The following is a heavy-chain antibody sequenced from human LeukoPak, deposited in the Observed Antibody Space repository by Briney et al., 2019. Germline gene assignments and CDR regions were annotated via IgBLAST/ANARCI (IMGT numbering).Heavy chain of an antibody. Sequence: GGSLRLSCAASGFTFTTYGMHWVRQAPGKGLVWVSRIMSDGRSTYADSVKGRFTISRDNSKNTLYLQMNSLRAEDTAVYYCAKDATIFGVVINYFDYWGQGTLVTVSS. V-gene: IGHV3-74*01. CDR1: GFTFTTYG. D-gene: IGHD3-3*01. CDR3: AKDATIFGVVINYFDY. CDR2: IMSDGRST. J-gene: IGHJ4*02.